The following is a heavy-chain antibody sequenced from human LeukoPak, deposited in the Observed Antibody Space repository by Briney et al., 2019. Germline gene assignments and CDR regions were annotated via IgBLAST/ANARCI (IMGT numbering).Heavy chain of an antibody. CDR2: FDPEDGET. CDR3: ATDFGGRVAATSGAFDI. Sequence: ASVKVSCKVSGYTLTELSIHWVRQAPGKGLEWMGGFDPEDGETIYAQKFQGRVTMTEDTSTDTAYMELSSLRSEDTAVYYCATDFGGRVAATSGAFDIWGQGTMVTVSS. J-gene: IGHJ3*02. D-gene: IGHD2-15*01. CDR1: GYTLTELS. V-gene: IGHV1-24*01.